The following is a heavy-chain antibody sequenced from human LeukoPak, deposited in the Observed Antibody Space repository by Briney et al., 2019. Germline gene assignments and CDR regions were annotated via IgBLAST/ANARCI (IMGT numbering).Heavy chain of an antibody. CDR2: ISGSGGST. CDR3: SRSGSYYYYFDY. D-gene: IGHD3-10*01. V-gene: IGHV3-23*01. J-gene: IGHJ4*02. CDR1: GFTFSSYA. Sequence: GGSLRLSCAASGFTFSSYAMSWVRQAPGKGLEWVSAISGSGGSTYYADSVKARFTIARDNSKKTVYLQMNSLRAEDTAVYYCSRSGSYYYYFDYWGQGTLVTVSS.